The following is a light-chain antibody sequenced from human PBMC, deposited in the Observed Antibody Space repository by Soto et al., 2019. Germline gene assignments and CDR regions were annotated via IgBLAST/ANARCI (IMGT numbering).Light chain of an antibody. V-gene: IGKV3-15*01. CDR2: GAS. J-gene: IGKJ1*01. CDR1: QSVSSN. CDR3: QQDNNWPPWT. Sequence: EIVMTQSPATLSVSPGERATLSCRASQSVSSNLAWYQQKPGQAPMLLIYGASTRATGIPARFSGSGSGTASTLTIGSLQSEDFAVYYCQQDNNWPPWTFGQGTKVKIK.